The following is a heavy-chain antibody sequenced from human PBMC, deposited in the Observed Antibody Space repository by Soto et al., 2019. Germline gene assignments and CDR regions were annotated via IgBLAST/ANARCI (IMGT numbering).Heavy chain of an antibody. V-gene: IGHV4-39*01. D-gene: IGHD1-1*01. CDR1: GGSISSSSYY. Sequence: SETLSLTCTVSGGSISSSSYYWGWIRQPPGKGLEWIGSIYYSGSTYYNPSLKSRVTISVDTSKNQFSLKLSSVTAADTAVYYCARPGTTGTTDYYFDYWGQGTLVTVSS. CDR2: IYYSGST. J-gene: IGHJ4*02. CDR3: ARPGTTGTTDYYFDY.